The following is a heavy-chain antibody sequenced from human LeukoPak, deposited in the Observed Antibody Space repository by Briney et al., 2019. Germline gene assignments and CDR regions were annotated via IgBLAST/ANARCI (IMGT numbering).Heavy chain of an antibody. V-gene: IGHV1-69*13. J-gene: IGHJ4*02. CDR2: IIPIFGTA. CDR1: GGTFISYA. Sequence: GASVKVSCKASGGTFISYATSWVRQAPGQGLEWMGGIIPIFGTANYAQKFQGRVTITADESTSTAYMELSSLRSEDTAVYYCAKSLQEYYYDSSGLPDYWGQGTLVTVSS. CDR3: AKSLQEYYYDSSGLPDY. D-gene: IGHD3-22*01.